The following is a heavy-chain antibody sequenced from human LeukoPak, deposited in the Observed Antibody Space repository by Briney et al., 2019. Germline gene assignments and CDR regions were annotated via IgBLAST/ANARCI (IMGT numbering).Heavy chain of an antibody. CDR1: GGSISIGGYS. V-gene: IGHV4-30-2*01. J-gene: IGHJ3*02. CDR2: IYHSGST. CDR3: ARGAHDAFDI. Sequence: PSETLSLTCAVSGGSISIGGYSWSWIRQPPGKGLEWIGYIYHSGSTYYNPSLKSRVTISVDRSKNQFSLKLSSVTAADTAVYYCARGAHDAFDIWGQGTMVTVSS.